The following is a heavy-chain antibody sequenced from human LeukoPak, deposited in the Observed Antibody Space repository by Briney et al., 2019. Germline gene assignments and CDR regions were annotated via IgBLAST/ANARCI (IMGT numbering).Heavy chain of an antibody. CDR3: ARDPHPDAFDI. Sequence: GGSLRLSCAASGFTFSSYSMNWVRQAPGKGLEWVSSISSSSSYTYYADSVKGRFTISRDNAKNSLYLQMNSLRAEDTAVYYCARDPHPDAFDIWGQGTMVTVSS. CDR1: GFTFSSYS. J-gene: IGHJ3*02. V-gene: IGHV3-21*01. CDR2: ISSSSSYT.